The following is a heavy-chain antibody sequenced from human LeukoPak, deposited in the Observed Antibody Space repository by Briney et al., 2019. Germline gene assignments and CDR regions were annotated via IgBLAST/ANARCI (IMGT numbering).Heavy chain of an antibody. Sequence: ASVKVSCKASGYTFTSYYMHWVRQAPGQGLERMGIINPSGGSTSYAQKFQGRVTMTRDTSTSTVYMELSSLRSEDTAVYYCAREMVPQKGVGDFDYWGQGTLVTVSS. V-gene: IGHV1-46*01. CDR3: AREMVPQKGVGDFDY. CDR2: INPSGGST. CDR1: GYTFTSYY. J-gene: IGHJ4*02. D-gene: IGHD3-10*01.